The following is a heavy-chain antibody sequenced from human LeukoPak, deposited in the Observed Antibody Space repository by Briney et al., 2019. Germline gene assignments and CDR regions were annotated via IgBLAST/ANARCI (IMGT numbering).Heavy chain of an antibody. CDR2: INHSGST. J-gene: IGHJ5*02. CDR3: ARDPRWLTPDCTSTSCYENYFDP. Sequence: SETLSLTCAVYGGSFSGYYWTWIRQPPGKGLEWIGEINHSGSTNYNPSLKSRVTISVEASKNQFPLNLYSVTAADTAVYYCARDPRWLTPDCTSTSCYENYFDPWGQGTLVTVSS. V-gene: IGHV4-34*01. CDR1: GGSFSGYY. D-gene: IGHD2-2*01.